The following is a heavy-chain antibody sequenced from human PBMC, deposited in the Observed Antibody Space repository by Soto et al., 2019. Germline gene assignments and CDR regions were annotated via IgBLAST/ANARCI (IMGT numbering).Heavy chain of an antibody. CDR3: AREGVVPAARLYYYGMDV. D-gene: IGHD2-2*01. J-gene: IGHJ6*02. CDR1: GYTFTSYA. Sequence: GASVKVSCKASGYTFTSYAMHWVRQAPGQRLEWMGWINTNTGNTTYAQDFTGRFVFSLDTSVSTAYLQICSLKAEDTAVYYCAREGVVPAARLYYYGMDVWGQGTTVTVSS. CDR2: INTNTGNT. V-gene: IGHV7-4-1*01.